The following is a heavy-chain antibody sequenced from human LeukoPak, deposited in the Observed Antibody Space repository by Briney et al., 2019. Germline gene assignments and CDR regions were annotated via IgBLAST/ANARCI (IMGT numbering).Heavy chain of an antibody. D-gene: IGHD5-18*01. J-gene: IGHJ6*02. CDR1: GGSISSGDYY. Sequence: SETLSLTCTVSGGSISSGDYYWSWIRQPPGKGLEWIGYIYYSGSTYYNPSLKSRVTISVDTSKNQFSLKLSSVTAADTAVYYCASADSSYYYGMDVWGQGTTVTVSS. V-gene: IGHV4-30-4*01. CDR2: IYYSGST. CDR3: ASADSSYYYGMDV.